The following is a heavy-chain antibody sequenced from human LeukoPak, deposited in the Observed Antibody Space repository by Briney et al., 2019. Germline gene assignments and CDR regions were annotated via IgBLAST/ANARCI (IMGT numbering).Heavy chain of an antibody. CDR1: GFTFSSYW. V-gene: IGHV3-7*03. D-gene: IGHD6-19*01. CDR3: ARPRIAVAPWYFDL. J-gene: IGHJ2*01. CDR2: IKQDGSEK. Sequence: GGSLRLSCAASGFTFSSYWMSWVRQAPGKGLEWVANIKQDGSEKYYADSVKGRFTISRDNAKNSLYLQMNSLRAEDTALYYCARPRIAVAPWYFDLWGRGTLVTVSS.